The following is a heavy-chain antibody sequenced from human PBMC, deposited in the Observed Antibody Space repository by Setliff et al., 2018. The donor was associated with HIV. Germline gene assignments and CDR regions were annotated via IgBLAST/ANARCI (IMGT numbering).Heavy chain of an antibody. CDR1: GYSFTSYW. CDR2: IDPSDSYT. Sequence: GESLKISCKGSGYSFTSYWISWVRQMPGKGLEWMGRIDPSDSYTNYSPSFQGQVTISADKSVSTAYLQWSSLKASDTAMYYCAKHLSPGSGWYSKARGMDVWGQGTTVTVSS. CDR3: AKHLSPGSGWYSKARGMDV. D-gene: IGHD6-19*01. V-gene: IGHV5-10-1*04. J-gene: IGHJ6*02.